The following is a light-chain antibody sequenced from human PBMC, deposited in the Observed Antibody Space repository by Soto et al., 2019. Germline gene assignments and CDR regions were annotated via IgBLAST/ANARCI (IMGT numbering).Light chain of an antibody. J-gene: IGKJ5*01. CDR3: HQRQYWPPIT. Sequence: EIVLTQSPGTLSLSPGDRATLSCRASRSITSTYLAWYQQKPGQAPRLLISDASNRATGIPARFSGSGSGTDFTLTISSLEPEDFAVYYCHQRQYWPPITFGQGTRLEIK. CDR1: RSITSTY. V-gene: IGKV3-11*01. CDR2: DAS.